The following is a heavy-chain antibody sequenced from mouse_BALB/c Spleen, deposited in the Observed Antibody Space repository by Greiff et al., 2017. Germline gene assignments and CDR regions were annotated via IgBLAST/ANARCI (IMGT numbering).Heavy chain of an antibody. CDR1: GYSFTSYW. Sequence: QVHVKQSGPQLVRPGASVKISCKASGYSFTSYWMHWVKQRPGQGLEWIGMIDPSDSETRLNEKFKDKATLTVDKSSSTAYMQLSSPTSEDSAVYYCARAHGSSYWYFDVWGAGTTVTVSS. J-gene: IGHJ1*01. CDR2: IDPSDSET. V-gene: IGHV1S127*01. CDR3: ARAHGSSYWYFDV. D-gene: IGHD1-1*01.